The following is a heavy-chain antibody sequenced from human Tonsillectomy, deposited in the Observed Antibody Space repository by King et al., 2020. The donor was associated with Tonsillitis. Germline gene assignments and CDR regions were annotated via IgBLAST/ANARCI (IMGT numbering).Heavy chain of an antibody. J-gene: IGHJ5*01. CDR3: ASADGSERYWVPKWFDS. Sequence: QLQESGPRLVMPSQTMSLTCTVSGGSISRGDDYWSWIRQSPGKGLEWIGYIYYSGSTFYNSPLKSRVTLSINKSKTQFSLKMRSVTVADTAVYYCASADGSERYWVPKWFDSWRQAVPLTVSS. V-gene: IGHV4-30-4*08. D-gene: IGHD3-10*01. CDR1: GGSISRGDDY. CDR2: IYYSGST.